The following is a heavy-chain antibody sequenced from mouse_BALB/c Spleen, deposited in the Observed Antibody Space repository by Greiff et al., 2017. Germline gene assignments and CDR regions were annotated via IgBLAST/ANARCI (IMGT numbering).Heavy chain of an antibody. CDR2: SRNKANDYTT. J-gene: IGHJ4*01. Sequence: EVMLVESGGGLVQPGGSLRLSCATSGFTFSDFYMEWVRQPPGKRLEWIAASRNKANDYTTEYSASVKGRFIVSRDTSQSIVYLQMNALRAEDTAIYYCARDDDYYAMDYWGQGTSVTVSS. CDR1: GFTFSDFY. V-gene: IGHV7-1*02. CDR3: ARDDDYYAMDY.